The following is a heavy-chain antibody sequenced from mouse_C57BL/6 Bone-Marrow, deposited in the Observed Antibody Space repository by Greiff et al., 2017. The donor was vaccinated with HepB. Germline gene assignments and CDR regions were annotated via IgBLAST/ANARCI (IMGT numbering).Heavy chain of an antibody. D-gene: IGHD2-4*01. V-gene: IGHV1-64*01. CDR1: GYTFTSYW. Sequence: QVQLQQPGAELVKPGASVKLSCKASGYTFTSYWMHWVKQRPGQGLEWIGMIHPNSGSTNYNEKFKSKATLTVDKSSSTAYMQLSSLTSEDSAVYYCARWGLRREGFDDWGQGTTLTVAS. CDR3: ARWGLRREGFDD. J-gene: IGHJ2*01. CDR2: IHPNSGST.